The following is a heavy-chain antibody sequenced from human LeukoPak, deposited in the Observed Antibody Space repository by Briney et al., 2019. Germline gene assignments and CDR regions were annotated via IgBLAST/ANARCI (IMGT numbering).Heavy chain of an antibody. V-gene: IGHV4-34*01. D-gene: IGHD3-3*01. J-gene: IGHJ4*02. CDR3: ARGHPAYYDFWSGYDTGYFDY. Sequence: SETLSLTCAVYGGSFSGCYWSWIRQPPGKGLEWIGEINHSGSTNYNPSLKSRVTISVDTSKNQFSLKLSSVTAADTAVYYCARGHPAYYDFWSGYDTGYFDYWGQGTLVTVSS. CDR2: INHSGST. CDR1: GGSFSGCY.